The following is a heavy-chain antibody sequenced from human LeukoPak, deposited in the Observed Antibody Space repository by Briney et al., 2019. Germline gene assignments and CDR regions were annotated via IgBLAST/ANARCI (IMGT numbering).Heavy chain of an antibody. Sequence: GGSLRLSCAASGFTFINAWMSWVRQAPGKGLEWLGRIKSKTADETTDYAAPVKGRFTISRDDSKNTLYLQMNSLRAEDTAVYYCANTGYSVSGAFDIWGQGTMVTVSS. D-gene: IGHD6-13*01. CDR2: IKSKTADETT. CDR3: ANTGYSVSGAFDI. J-gene: IGHJ3*02. V-gene: IGHV3-15*01. CDR1: GFTFINAW.